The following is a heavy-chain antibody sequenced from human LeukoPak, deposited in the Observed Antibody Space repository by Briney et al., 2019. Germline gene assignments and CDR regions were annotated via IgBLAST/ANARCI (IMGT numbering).Heavy chain of an antibody. J-gene: IGHJ6*03. V-gene: IGHV1-69*05. CDR3: ARGVGFDYYYYMDV. Sequence: ASVKVSCKASGGTFSSYAISWVRQAPGQGLEWMGGVIPIFGTANYAQKFQGRVTSTTDESTSTAYMELSSLISEDTAVYYCARGVGFDYYYYMDVWGKGTTVTVSS. D-gene: IGHD1-26*01. CDR2: VIPIFGTA. CDR1: GGTFSSYA.